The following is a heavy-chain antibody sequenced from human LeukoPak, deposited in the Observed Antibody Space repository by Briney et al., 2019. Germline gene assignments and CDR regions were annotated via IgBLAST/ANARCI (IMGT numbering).Heavy chain of an antibody. Sequence: PSETLSLTCTVSGGSISSSGYYWSWIRQPPGKGLEWIGEINHSGSTNYNPSLKSRVTISVDTSKNQFSLKLSSVTAADTAVYYCAREYYDILTGYYREALYYWGQGTLVTVSS. V-gene: IGHV4-39*07. D-gene: IGHD3-9*01. J-gene: IGHJ4*02. CDR2: INHSGST. CDR3: AREYYDILTGYYREALYY. CDR1: GGSISSSGYY.